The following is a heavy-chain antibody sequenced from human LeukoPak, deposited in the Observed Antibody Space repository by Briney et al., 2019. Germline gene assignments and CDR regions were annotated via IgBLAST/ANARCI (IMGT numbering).Heavy chain of an antibody. CDR1: SVSISNYY. CDR3: ARAGHYGSETYDYHFDY. CDR2: IYYSGTT. Sequence: SETLSLTCTVSSVSISNYYWNWIRQSPGKGLEWIGYIYYSGTTYYNPSLRSRVTISMDTSKSQFSLKLSSVTTADTAVYYCARAGHYGSETYDYHFDYWGQGTLVTVSS. D-gene: IGHD3-10*01. V-gene: IGHV4-59*01. J-gene: IGHJ4*02.